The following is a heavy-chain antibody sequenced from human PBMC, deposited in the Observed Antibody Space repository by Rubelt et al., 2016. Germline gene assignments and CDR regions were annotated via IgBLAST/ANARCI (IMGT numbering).Heavy chain of an antibody. J-gene: IGHJ4*02. D-gene: IGHD3-22*01. CDR1: GGSFSGYY. CDR2: INHSGST. Sequence: QVQLQQWGAGLLKPSETLSLTCAVYGGSFSGYYWSWIRQPPGKGLEWIGEINHSGSTNYNPSLKSRVTISVDPSKNQFSLKLSSVTAADTAVYYCARGPNSSGYHYYFDYWGQGTLVTVSS. CDR3: ARGPNSSGYHYYFDY. V-gene: IGHV4-34*01.